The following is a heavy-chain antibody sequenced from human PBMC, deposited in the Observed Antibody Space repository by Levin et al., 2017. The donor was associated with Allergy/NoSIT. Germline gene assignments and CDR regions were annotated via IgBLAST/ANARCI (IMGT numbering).Heavy chain of an antibody. D-gene: IGHD3-16*01. CDR1: GFSFSKSG. J-gene: IGHJ6*02. Sequence: PGGSLRLSCAASGFSFSKSGMNWVRQAPGQGLEWVSYIRPTSEIIHYADSVKGRFTISRDNAENSLYLQMNSLRAEDTAIYYCARDLTTVCGGMDVWGQGTMVTVSS. CDR3: ARDLTTVCGGMDV. CDR2: IRPTSEII. V-gene: IGHV3-48*04.